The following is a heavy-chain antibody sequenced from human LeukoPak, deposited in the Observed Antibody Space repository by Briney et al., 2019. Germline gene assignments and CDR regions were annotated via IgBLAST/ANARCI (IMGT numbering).Heavy chain of an antibody. Sequence: ASVKVSCKVSGYTLTELSMHWVRQAPGKGLEWMGGFDPEDGETIYAQKFQGRVTMTEDTSTDTAYMELSSLRSEDTAVYYCRIASAGIHYYYMDVWGKGTTVTVSS. V-gene: IGHV1-24*01. D-gene: IGHD6-13*01. CDR3: RIASAGIHYYYMDV. J-gene: IGHJ6*03. CDR1: GYTLTELS. CDR2: FDPEDGET.